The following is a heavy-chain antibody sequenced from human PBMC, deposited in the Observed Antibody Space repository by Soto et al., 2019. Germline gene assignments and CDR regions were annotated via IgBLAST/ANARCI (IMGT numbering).Heavy chain of an antibody. J-gene: IGHJ6*02. CDR3: ARVVGGYYYGMDV. CDR1: GGSISSSNW. V-gene: IGHV4-4*02. Sequence: QVQLQESGPGLVKPSGTLSLTCAVSGGSISSSNWWSWVRQPPGKGLEWIGEIYHSGSTNYNPPPXXRXXISVDKSKTQFSLKLRSVTAADTAVYYCARVVGGYYYGMDVWGQGTTVTVSS. CDR2: IYHSGST. D-gene: IGHD2-2*01.